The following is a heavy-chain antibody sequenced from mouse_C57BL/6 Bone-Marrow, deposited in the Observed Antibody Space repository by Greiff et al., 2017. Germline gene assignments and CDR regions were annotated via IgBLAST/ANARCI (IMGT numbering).Heavy chain of an antibody. J-gene: IGHJ2*01. CDR2: IDPANGNT. CDR3: ASGYGPGYYLDY. D-gene: IGHD1-2*01. Sequence: EVKLEESVAELVRPGASVKLSCTASGFNIKNTYMHWVKQRPEQGLEWIGRIDPANGNTKYAPKFQGKATITADTSSNTAYLQLSSLTSADTAIYYCASGYGPGYYLDYWGQGTTLTGSS. V-gene: IGHV14-3*01. CDR1: GFNIKNTY.